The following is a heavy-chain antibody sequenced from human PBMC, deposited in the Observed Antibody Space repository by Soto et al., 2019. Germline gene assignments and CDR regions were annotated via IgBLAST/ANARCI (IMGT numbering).Heavy chain of an antibody. CDR2: IKQDGSEQ. CDR3: AGDRPQENRLPGY. D-gene: IGHD3-16*01. CDR1: GLTFSNYW. J-gene: IGHJ4*02. V-gene: IGHV3-7*01. Sequence: EVQLVDSGGGLVQPGGSLRLSCAASGLTFSNYWMSWVRQAPGKGLEWVANIKQDGSEQYYSDSVKGRFTISRDNAKNSLYLQMNSLRAEDTAVYYCAGDRPQENRLPGYWVQGTLVTVSS.